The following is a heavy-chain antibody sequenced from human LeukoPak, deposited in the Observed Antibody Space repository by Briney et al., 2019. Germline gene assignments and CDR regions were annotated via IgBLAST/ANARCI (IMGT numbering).Heavy chain of an antibody. CDR1: GGSISSYY. D-gene: IGHD3-22*01. V-gene: IGHV4-59*01. J-gene: IGHJ4*02. CDR2: IYYSGST. CDR3: ARGPNYYDSSGLGY. Sequence: SETLSLTCTVSGGSISSYYWSWIRQPPGEGLEWIGYIYYSGSTNYNPSLKSRVTISVDTSKNQFSLKLSSVTAADTAVYYCARGPNYYDSSGLGYWGQGTLVTVS.